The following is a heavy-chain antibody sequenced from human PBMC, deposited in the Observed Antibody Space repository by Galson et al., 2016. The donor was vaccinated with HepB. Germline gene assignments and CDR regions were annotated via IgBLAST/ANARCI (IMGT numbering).Heavy chain of an antibody. CDR1: GFNFDEDA. J-gene: IGHJ4*02. V-gene: IGHV3-9*01. Sequence: SLRLSCAASGFNFDEDAMHWVRQHPGKGLEWVSGLSWNSVSIAYADSVKGRFTVSRDNAQNSLYLQMDSLRVEDTALYFCAKGFGLISEIHYWGQGTLVTVSS. CDR2: LSWNSVSI. CDR3: AKGFGLISEIHY. D-gene: IGHD3-10*01.